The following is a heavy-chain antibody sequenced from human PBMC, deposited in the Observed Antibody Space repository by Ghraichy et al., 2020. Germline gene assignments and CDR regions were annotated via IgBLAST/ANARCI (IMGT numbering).Heavy chain of an antibody. CDR2: IRSKANSYAT. D-gene: IGHD5-12*01. CDR3: TRQDIVAHPY. CDR1: GFTFSGSA. V-gene: IGHV3-73*01. J-gene: IGHJ4*02. Sequence: LSLTCAASGFTFSGSAMHWVRQASGKGLEWVGRIRSKANSYATAYAASVKGRFTISRDDSKNTAYLQMNSLKTEDTAVYYCTRQDIVAHPYWGQGTLVTVSS.